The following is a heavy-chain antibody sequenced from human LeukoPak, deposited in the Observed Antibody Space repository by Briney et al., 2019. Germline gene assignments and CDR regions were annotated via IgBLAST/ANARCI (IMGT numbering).Heavy chain of an antibody. V-gene: IGHV7-4-1*02. D-gene: IGHD6-13*01. J-gene: IGHJ4*02. CDR1: GYTFTSYG. Sequence: GASVKVSCKASGYTFTSYGISWVRQAPGQGLEWMGWINTNTGNPTYAQGFTGRFVFSLDTSVSTAYLQISSLKAEDTAVYYCARDRGGRGIAAAGYWGQGTLVTVSS. CDR2: INTNTGNP. CDR3: ARDRGGRGIAAAGY.